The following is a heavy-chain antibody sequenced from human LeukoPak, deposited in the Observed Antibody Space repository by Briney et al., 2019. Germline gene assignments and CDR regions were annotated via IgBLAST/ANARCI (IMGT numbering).Heavy chain of an antibody. CDR3: ARVGDYGDYHPFDY. V-gene: IGHV6-1*01. CDR1: GDSVSSNSAA. J-gene: IGHJ4*02. CDR2: TYYRSKWYN. Sequence: SQTLSLTCAISGDSVSSNSAAWNWIRQSPSRGLEWLGRTYYRSKWYNDYAVSVKSRITINPYTSKNQFSLQLNSVTPEDTAVYYRARVGDYGDYHPFDYWGQGTLVTVSS. D-gene: IGHD4-17*01.